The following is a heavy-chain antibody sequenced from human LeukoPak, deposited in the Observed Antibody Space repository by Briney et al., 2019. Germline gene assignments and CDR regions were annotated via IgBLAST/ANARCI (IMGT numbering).Heavy chain of an antibody. CDR2: VYYTGST. J-gene: IGHJ4*02. CDR3: AKYIRDSGTYNFDF. CDR1: GGSISPYY. Sequence: PSETLSLTCTVSGGSISPYYWSWIRQPPGKRLEWLGYVYYTGSTNYNPSFKSRVTISVDTSKNQFSLRLSSVTAADTAVYYCAKYIRDSGTYNFDFWGQGTLVTVSS. V-gene: IGHV4-59*01. D-gene: IGHD1-1*01.